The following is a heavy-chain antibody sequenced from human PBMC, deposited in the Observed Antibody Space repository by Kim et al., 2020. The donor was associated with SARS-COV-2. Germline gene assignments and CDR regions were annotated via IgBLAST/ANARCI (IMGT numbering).Heavy chain of an antibody. D-gene: IGHD3-22*01. J-gene: IGHJ3*01. CDR1: GFTFSRYA. CDR2: ISYDGSNK. CDR3: ARDGGYYDSSDYSCTTCAFDF. V-gene: IGHV3-30*04. Sequence: GGSLRLSCAASGFTFSRYAMHWVRQAPGKGLEWVAVISYDGSNKYYADSVKGRFTISRDNSKNTLYLQMNSLRAEDTAVSFCARDGGYYDSSDYSCTTCAFDFWGQGTVVTVSS.